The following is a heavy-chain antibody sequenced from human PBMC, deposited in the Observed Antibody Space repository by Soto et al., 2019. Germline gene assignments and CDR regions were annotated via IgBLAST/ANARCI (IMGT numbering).Heavy chain of an antibody. Sequence: TGGSLRLSCAASGFTFSSYGMHWVRQAPGKGLEWVAVISYDGSNKYYADSVKGRFTISRDNSKNTLYLQMNSLRAEDTAVYYCAKDLRSSSWVYYYYGMDVWGQGTTVTVSS. CDR1: GFTFSSYG. CDR2: ISYDGSNK. J-gene: IGHJ6*02. D-gene: IGHD6-6*01. V-gene: IGHV3-30*18. CDR3: AKDLRSSSWVYYYYGMDV.